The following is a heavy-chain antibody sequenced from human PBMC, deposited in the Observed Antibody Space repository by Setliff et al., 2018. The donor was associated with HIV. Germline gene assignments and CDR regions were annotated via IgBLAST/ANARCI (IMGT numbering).Heavy chain of an antibody. Sequence: ASVKVSCKASGYPFSNYGISWVRQAPGLGLEWMGWISGYNGKTDFAQKLQGRVTMTTDTSTSTAYMELSSLRSDDTAVYYCARQDGTTVLSKDFDYWGQGTLVTVS. D-gene: IGHD4-17*01. CDR3: ARQDGTTVLSKDFDY. CDR2: ISGYNGKT. J-gene: IGHJ4*02. V-gene: IGHV1-18*01. CDR1: GYPFSNYG.